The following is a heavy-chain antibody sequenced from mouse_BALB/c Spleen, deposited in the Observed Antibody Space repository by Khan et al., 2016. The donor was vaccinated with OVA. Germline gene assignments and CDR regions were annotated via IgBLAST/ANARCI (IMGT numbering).Heavy chain of an antibody. CDR1: GFSLTGYG. J-gene: IGHJ2*01. V-gene: IGHV2-9*02. CDR3: AKLEDK. Sequence: VKLVESGPGLVTPAQSLSMTCTVSGFSLTGYGVHWVRQPQGKGLEWLGVIWPGGSTNYNSALMYGQSIRIDNSKSQVFLKMTTLQTADTAMYYCAKLEDKWGQGTTLTVSS. CDR2: IWPGGST.